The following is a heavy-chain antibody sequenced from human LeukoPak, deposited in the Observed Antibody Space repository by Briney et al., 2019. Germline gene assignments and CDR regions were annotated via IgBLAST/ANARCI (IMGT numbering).Heavy chain of an antibody. J-gene: IGHJ4*02. D-gene: IGHD3-10*01. CDR1: GFTFSSYS. Sequence: GGSLRLSCAASGFTFSSYSMNWVRQAPGKGLEWVSSISSSSSYIYYADSVKGRFTISRDNAKNSLYLQMNSLRAEDTAVYYCARAKLWFGELPDYWGQGTLVIVSS. CDR2: ISSSSSYI. V-gene: IGHV3-21*01. CDR3: ARAKLWFGELPDY.